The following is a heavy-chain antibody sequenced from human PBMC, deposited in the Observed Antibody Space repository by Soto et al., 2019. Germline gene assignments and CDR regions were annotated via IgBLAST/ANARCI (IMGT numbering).Heavy chain of an antibody. CDR3: SRKKQVSGRSHHRFGP. CDR1: GDSVSSNSAS. Sequence: SQTLSLTCAISGDSVSSNSASWSWIRQSPSRGLEWLGRTYYRSKWYNDYAVSVKSRITINPDTSKNQFSLQLDSVTPEDTAVYFRSRKKQVSGRSHHRFGPLGQGTLVTVSS. D-gene: IGHD3-10*01. V-gene: IGHV6-1*01. CDR2: TYYRSKWYN. J-gene: IGHJ5*02.